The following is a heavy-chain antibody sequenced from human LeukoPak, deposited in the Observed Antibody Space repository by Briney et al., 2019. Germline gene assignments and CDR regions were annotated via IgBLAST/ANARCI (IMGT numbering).Heavy chain of an antibody. CDR1: GPPFHNYW. CDR2: INQDDNEK. CDR3: ARGLYGSGRRSLMAH. Sequence: GGSLRLSCAASGPPFHNYWMTWVRQAPGKGLEWVANINQDDNEKYYLDSVKGRFTISRDNAETSLFLQMTSLRVEDTAIYYCARGLYGSGRRSLMAHWGPGTLVAVSS. J-gene: IGHJ4*02. D-gene: IGHD3-10*01. V-gene: IGHV3-7*01.